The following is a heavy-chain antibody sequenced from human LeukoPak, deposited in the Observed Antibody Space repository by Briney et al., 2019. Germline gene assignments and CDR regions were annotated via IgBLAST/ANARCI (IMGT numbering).Heavy chain of an antibody. J-gene: IGHJ4*02. Sequence: PSETLSLTCTVSGGSISSSSYYCGWIRQPPGKGLDWIGSIYYSGSTYYNPSLKSRVTISVDTSKNQFSLKLSSVTAADTAVYYCARQGATVTAFDYWGQGTLVTVSS. V-gene: IGHV4-39*01. CDR1: GGSISSSSYY. CDR3: ARQGATVTAFDY. CDR2: IYYSGST. D-gene: IGHD4-17*01.